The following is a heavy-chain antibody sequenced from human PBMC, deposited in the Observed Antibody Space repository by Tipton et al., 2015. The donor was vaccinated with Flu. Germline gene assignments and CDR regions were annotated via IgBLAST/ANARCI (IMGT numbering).Heavy chain of an antibody. Sequence: SLRLSCTASGFTFGDYAMSWVRQAPGKGLEWVGLIRSKTYGGTIEYAASVKGRFTISRDDSRGIAYLQMNSLKTEDTGIYYCARTYLDSEGFFLLHPFDVWGQGTVVTVSS. CDR1: GFTFGDYA. J-gene: IGHJ3*01. D-gene: IGHD3-3*01. CDR3: ARTYLDSEGFFLLHPFDV. CDR2: IRSKTYGGTI. V-gene: IGHV3-49*04.